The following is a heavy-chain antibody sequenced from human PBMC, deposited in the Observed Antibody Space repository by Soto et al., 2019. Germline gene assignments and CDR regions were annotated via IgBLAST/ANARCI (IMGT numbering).Heavy chain of an antibody. CDR2: INAANGNT. CDR1: GYTFTGYA. Sequence: QVQLVQSGAEEKKPGASVKVSCKASGYTFTGYAMHWVRQAPGQRLEWMGWINAANGNTKYSQKSQGRVAITRDTSASTAYMELSSLRSEDTAVYYCARAVAVPADFDYWGQGSLVTVSS. CDR3: ARAVAVPADFDY. V-gene: IGHV1-3*05. D-gene: IGHD6-19*01. J-gene: IGHJ4*02.